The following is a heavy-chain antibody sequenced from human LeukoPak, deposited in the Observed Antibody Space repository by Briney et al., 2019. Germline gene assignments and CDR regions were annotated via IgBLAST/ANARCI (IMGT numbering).Heavy chain of an antibody. V-gene: IGHV3-48*04. Sequence: PGGSLRLSCAASGFTFSSYNMDGVRQAPGKGLEWVSYLSGGVSNIYYADSVKGRFTISRDNAKNTLYLQMNSLRVEDTAVYYCARDYYGTIDYWGQGTLVTVSS. CDR1: GFTFSSYN. CDR2: LSGGVSNI. CDR3: ARDYYGTIDY. D-gene: IGHD3-10*01. J-gene: IGHJ4*02.